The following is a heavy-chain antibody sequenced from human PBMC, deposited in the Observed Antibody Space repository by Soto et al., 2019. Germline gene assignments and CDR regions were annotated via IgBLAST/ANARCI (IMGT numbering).Heavy chain of an antibody. CDR1: GFTFSSYA. D-gene: IGHD2-8*01. CDR2: ISGSGGST. CDR3: AKGGMLHWFDP. Sequence: GESLKISCAASGFTFSSYAMSWVRQAPGKGLEWVSAISGSGGSTYYADSVKGRFTISRDNSKNTLYLQMNSLRAEDTAVYYCAKGGMLHWFDPWGQGTLVTVSS. V-gene: IGHV3-23*01. J-gene: IGHJ5*02.